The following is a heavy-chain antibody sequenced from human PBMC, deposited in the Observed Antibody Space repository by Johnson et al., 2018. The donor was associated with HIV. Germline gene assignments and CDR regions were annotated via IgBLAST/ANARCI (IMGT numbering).Heavy chain of an antibody. CDR1: GFTFDDYG. Sequence: VQLMESGGGVVQPGRSLRLSCAASGFTFDDYGMSWVRQAPGKGLEWVSVIYSGGSTYYADSVKGRFTISRDNSKNTLYLQMNSLRAEDTAVYYCATSYATAAFDIWGQGTMVTVSS. CDR3: ATSYATAAFDI. CDR2: IYSGGST. D-gene: IGHD3-16*01. J-gene: IGHJ3*02. V-gene: IGHV3-66*01.